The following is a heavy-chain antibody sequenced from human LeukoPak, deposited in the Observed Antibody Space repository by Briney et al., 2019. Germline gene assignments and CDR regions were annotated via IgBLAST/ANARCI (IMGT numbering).Heavy chain of an antibody. CDR1: GGSVSSNNYF. CDR2: IYYTGGT. D-gene: IGHD3-22*01. V-gene: IGHV4-61*01. J-gene: IGHJ4*02. Sequence: SETLSLTCTVSGGSVSSNNYFWIWMRQPPGRGLEWIGYIYYTGGTDYNPSLKSRVTISIDTSKNQFSLKLSSVTAADTVVYYCARDYYESSGYYRPGDYWGQGTLVTVSS. CDR3: ARDYYESSGYYRPGDY.